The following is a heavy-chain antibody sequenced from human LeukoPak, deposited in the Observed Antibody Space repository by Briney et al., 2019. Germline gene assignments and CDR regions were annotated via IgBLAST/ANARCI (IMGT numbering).Heavy chain of an antibody. CDR1: GGSIDNHY. J-gene: IGHJ5*02. CDR3: ARDLGYFGSGSYLGWYYP. Sequence: SETLSLTCSVSGGSIDNHYWTWIRRPPGKGLEWIGHIYYSGSTTYDPSLKSRVTISVNTSKNQFSLKLSSVTPADTATYYCARDLGYFGSGSYLGWYYPWGQGTLVTVSS. D-gene: IGHD3-10*01. CDR2: IYYSGST. V-gene: IGHV4-59*11.